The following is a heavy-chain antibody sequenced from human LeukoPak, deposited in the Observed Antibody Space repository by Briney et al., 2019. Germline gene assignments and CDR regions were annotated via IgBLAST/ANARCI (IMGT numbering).Heavy chain of an antibody. CDR2: ISSSSSYI. D-gene: IGHD3-22*01. Sequence: PGGSLRLSCAASGFTFSSYSMNWVRQAPGKGPEWVSSISSSSSYIYYADSVKGRFTISRDNAKNSLYLRMNSLRAEDTAVYYCARDLIPQYDSSGYTYYFDYWGQGTLVTVSS. J-gene: IGHJ4*02. CDR3: ARDLIPQYDSSGYTYYFDY. CDR1: GFTFSSYS. V-gene: IGHV3-21*01.